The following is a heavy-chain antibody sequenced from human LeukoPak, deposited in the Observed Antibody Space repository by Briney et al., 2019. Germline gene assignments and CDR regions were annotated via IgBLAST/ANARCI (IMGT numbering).Heavy chain of an antibody. CDR3: VRRYYEYNVYDRHFDF. V-gene: IGHV3-74*03. Sequence: GGSLRLSCAASGYTFSRDCMYWVRHAPGKGLGWVSRISDDRSITAYADSVQSRFTISRDNAKSTVFLQMNSLRVEDTAVYFCVRRYYEYNVYDRHFDFWGQGILVTVSS. CDR1: GYTFSRDC. D-gene: IGHD5/OR15-5a*01. J-gene: IGHJ4*02. CDR2: ISDDRSIT.